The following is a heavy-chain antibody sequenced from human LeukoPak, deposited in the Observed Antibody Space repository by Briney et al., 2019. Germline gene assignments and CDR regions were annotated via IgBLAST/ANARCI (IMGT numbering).Heavy chain of an antibody. D-gene: IGHD3-22*01. CDR1: GGTFSSYA. J-gene: IGHJ5*02. V-gene: IGHV1-69*05. Sequence: SVKVSCKASGGTFSSYAISWVRQAPGQGLEWMGGIIPIFGTANYAQKFQGRVTITTDKSTSTAYMELSSLRSEDTAVYYCANMKGVVEYYYDSSGYYEKDNWFDPWGQGTLVTVSS. CDR3: ANMKGVVEYYYDSSGYYEKDNWFDP. CDR2: IIPIFGTA.